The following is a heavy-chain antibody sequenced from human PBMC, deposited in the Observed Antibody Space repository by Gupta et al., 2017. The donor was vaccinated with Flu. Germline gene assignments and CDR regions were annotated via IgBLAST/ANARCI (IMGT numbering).Heavy chain of an antibody. Sequence: EVQLLESGGDLVQPGGSLRLSCAASGFTFSAFGMRWVHQAPGKGLQWVSTISGGTTYYAESVKGRFTISRDTSKNTLFLQMNSLRAEDTAVYYCVKDAGYGEYAFWGQGTLVTVSS. CDR1: GFTFSAFG. CDR3: VKDAGYGEYAF. CDR2: ISGGTT. D-gene: IGHD4-17*01. V-gene: IGHV3-23*01. J-gene: IGHJ1*01.